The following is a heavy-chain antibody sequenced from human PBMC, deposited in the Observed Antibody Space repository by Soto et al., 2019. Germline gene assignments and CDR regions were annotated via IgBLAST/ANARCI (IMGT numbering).Heavy chain of an antibody. D-gene: IGHD3-16*01. Sequence: EVQLVESGGGLVQPGGSLRLSCAASELTFSGYWMHWVRQAPGKGLVWVSRVNHDGTNTGYADSVKGRFSISRDDGKNTLYLQMNSLGVEDTAVYYGGRGALSEGHAIHDWGQGTLVTVAS. V-gene: IGHV3-74*01. CDR1: ELTFSGYW. CDR2: VNHDGTNT. CDR3: GRGALSEGHAIHD. J-gene: IGHJ4*02.